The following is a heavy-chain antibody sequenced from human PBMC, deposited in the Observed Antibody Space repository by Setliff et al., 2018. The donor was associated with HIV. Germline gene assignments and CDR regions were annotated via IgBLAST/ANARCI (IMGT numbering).Heavy chain of an antibody. D-gene: IGHD5-18*01. Sequence: KASETLSLTCTVSSGSIRFYYWTWIRQPPGKGLEWIGNVYYTGSTNYNPSLKSRITISIDTSKSQFSLKLTSVAAADTAVYYCARDSGGYNYGFAVGSFDYWGQGALVTVSS. CDR2: VYYTGST. V-gene: IGHV4-59*01. CDR1: SGSIRFYY. J-gene: IGHJ4*02. CDR3: ARDSGGYNYGFAVGSFDY.